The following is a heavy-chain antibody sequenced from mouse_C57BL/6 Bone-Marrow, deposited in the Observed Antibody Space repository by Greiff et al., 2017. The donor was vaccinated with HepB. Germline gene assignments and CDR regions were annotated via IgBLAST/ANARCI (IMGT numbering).Heavy chain of an antibody. CDR2: IYPGSGST. CDR3: ARDYGKSPWFAY. Sequence: QVQLQQPGAELVKPGASVKMSCKASGYTFTSYWITWVKQRPGQGLEWIGDIYPGSGSTNYNEKFKSKATLTVDTSSSTAYMQLSSLTSEDSAVCYCARDYGKSPWFAYWGQGTLVTVSA. J-gene: IGHJ3*01. CDR1: GYTFTSYW. V-gene: IGHV1-55*01. D-gene: IGHD2-1*01.